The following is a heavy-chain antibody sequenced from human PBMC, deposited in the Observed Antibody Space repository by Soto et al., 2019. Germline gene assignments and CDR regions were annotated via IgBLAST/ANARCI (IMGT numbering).Heavy chain of an antibody. Sequence: SETLSLTCTVSGGSISSYYWSWIRQPPGKGLEWIGYIYYSGSTNYNPSLKSRVTISVDTSKNQFSLKLSSVTAADTAVYYCAIEQIAARPAGSWFDPWGQGTLVTVSS. D-gene: IGHD6-6*01. V-gene: IGHV4-59*01. J-gene: IGHJ5*02. CDR3: AIEQIAARPAGSWFDP. CDR1: GGSISSYY. CDR2: IYYSGST.